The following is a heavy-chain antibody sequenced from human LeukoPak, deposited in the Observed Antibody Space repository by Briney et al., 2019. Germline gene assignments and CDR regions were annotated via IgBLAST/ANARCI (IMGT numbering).Heavy chain of an antibody. J-gene: IGHJ6*02. CDR2: INPSGGST. D-gene: IGHD3-10*01. CDR3: ARSGLGSSRDYYYYYGMDV. V-gene: IGHV1-46*01. Sequence: ASVKVSCKASGYTFTSYYMHWVRQAPGQGLEWMGIINPSGGSTSYAQKFQGRVTMTTDTSTSTAYMELRSLRSDDTAVYYCARSGLGSSRDYYYYYGMDVWGQGTTVTVSS. CDR1: GYTFTSYY.